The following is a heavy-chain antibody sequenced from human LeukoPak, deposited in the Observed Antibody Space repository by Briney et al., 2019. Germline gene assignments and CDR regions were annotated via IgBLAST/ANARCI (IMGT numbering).Heavy chain of an antibody. V-gene: IGHV3-30*18. Sequence: GRSLRLSCAASGFTFCSYGMHWVRQAPGKGLEWVAVISYDGSNKYYADSVKGRFTISRDNSKNTLYLQMNSLRAEDTAVYYCAKGGLRYSDYWGQGTLVTVSS. CDR2: ISYDGSNK. CDR3: AKGGLRYSDY. CDR1: GFTFCSYG. J-gene: IGHJ4*02. D-gene: IGHD1-1*01.